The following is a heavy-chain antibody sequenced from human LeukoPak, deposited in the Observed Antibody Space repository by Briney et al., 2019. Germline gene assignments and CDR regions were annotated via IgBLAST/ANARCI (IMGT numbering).Heavy chain of an antibody. CDR3: ARVSDYGDYPPDAGMDV. Sequence: GGSLRPSCAASGFTFSDYYMSWIRQAPGKGLEWVSYISSSGSTIYYADSVKGRFTISRDNAKNSLYLQMNSLRAEDTAVYYCARVSDYGDYPPDAGMDVWGQGTTVTVSS. V-gene: IGHV3-11*01. J-gene: IGHJ6*02. CDR1: GFTFSDYY. CDR2: ISSSGSTI. D-gene: IGHD4-17*01.